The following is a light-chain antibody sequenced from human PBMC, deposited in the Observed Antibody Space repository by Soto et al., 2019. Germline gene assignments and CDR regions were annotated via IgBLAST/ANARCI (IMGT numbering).Light chain of an antibody. CDR2: LGS. CDR1: QSLLDSDGNNY. Sequence: DIVMTQSPISLPVTPGEPASISCRSSQSLLDSDGNNYLDWYLQKPGQSPQLLIYLGSNRATGVPDRFSGRGSGTDYTLKISRVEAEDVGVYYCMQALQTGYTFGQGTKLEIK. CDR3: MQALQTGYT. J-gene: IGKJ2*01. V-gene: IGKV2-28*01.